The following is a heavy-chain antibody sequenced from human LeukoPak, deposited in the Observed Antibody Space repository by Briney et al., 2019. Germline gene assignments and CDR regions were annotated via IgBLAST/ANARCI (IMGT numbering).Heavy chain of an antibody. J-gene: IGHJ4*02. D-gene: IGHD3-10*01. CDR3: ARAMVRGVTIMSFDY. Sequence: ASVKVSCKASGYTFTSYGISWVRQAPGQGLEWMGWISAYNGNTNYAQKLQGRVTMTTDTSTSTAYMELRSLRSDDTAVYYCARAMVRGVTIMSFDYWGQGTLVTVSS. CDR1: GYTFTSYG. V-gene: IGHV1-18*01. CDR2: ISAYNGNT.